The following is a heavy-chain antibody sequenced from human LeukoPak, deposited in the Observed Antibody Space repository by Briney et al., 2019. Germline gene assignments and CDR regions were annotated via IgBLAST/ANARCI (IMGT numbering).Heavy chain of an antibody. CDR3: ARDGRNLIVVI. Sequence: PSEILSLTCTVSGYSISCGYYWGWIRQPPGKGLEWIGSIYHSGSTYYNPSLKSRVTISVDTSKNQFSLKLSSVTAADTAVYYCARDGRNLIVVIWGQGTLVTVSS. CDR1: GYSISCGYY. D-gene: IGHD3-22*01. J-gene: IGHJ4*02. CDR2: IYHSGST. V-gene: IGHV4-38-2*02.